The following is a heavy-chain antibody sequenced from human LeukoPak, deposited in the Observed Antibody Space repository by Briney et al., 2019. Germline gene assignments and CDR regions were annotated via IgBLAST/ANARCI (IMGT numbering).Heavy chain of an antibody. CDR3: ARTKDYYYDSSGYYGY. Sequence: GGSLRLSCAASGFTFSDYYMGWIRQAPGKGLEWVSYISSSGSTIYYADSVKGRFTISRDNAKNSLYLQMNSLRAEDTAVYYCARTKDYYYDSSGYYGYWGQGTLVTVSS. CDR1: GFTFSDYY. D-gene: IGHD3-22*01. CDR2: ISSSGSTI. V-gene: IGHV3-11*04. J-gene: IGHJ4*02.